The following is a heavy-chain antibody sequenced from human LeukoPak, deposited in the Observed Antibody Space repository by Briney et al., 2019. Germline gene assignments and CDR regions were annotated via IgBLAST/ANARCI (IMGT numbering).Heavy chain of an antibody. CDR1: GGSISSGSYY. Sequence: SETPSLTCTVSGGSISSGSYYWSWIRQPAGKGLEWIGRIYTSGSTNYNPSLKSRVTISVDTSKNQFSLKLSSVTAADTAAYYCARDYPDKYYYYYMDVWGKGTTVTVSS. CDR2: IYTSGST. J-gene: IGHJ6*03. CDR3: ARDYPDKYYYYYMDV. V-gene: IGHV4-61*02.